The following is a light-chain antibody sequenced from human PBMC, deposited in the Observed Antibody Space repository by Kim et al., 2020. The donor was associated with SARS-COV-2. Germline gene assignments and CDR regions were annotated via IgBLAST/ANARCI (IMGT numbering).Light chain of an antibody. V-gene: IGLV3-19*01. CDR1: SLRDNY. Sequence: SYELTQDPSVSVTLGQTVTITCQGDSLRDNYANWYRQQPGQAPVLVMFGQNNRPSGIPHRFSGSYSGSTATLTVTGAQAEDEGDYYCNSRDTSGDLLVFGGGTQLTVL. CDR3: NSRDTSGDLLV. CDR2: GQN. J-gene: IGLJ2*01.